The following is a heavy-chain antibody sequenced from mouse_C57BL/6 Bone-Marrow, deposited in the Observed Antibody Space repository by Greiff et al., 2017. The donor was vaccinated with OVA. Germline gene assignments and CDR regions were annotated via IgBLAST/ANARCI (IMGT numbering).Heavy chain of an antibody. V-gene: IGHV1-66*01. CDR2: IYPGSGNT. D-gene: IGHD1-1*01. CDR1: GYSFTSYY. Sequence: QVQLQQSGPELVKPGASVKISCKASGYSFTSYYIHWVKQRPGQGLEWIGWIYPGSGNTKYNEKFKGKATLTTDTSSSTAYMQLSSLTSEDSAVYYCARPSEVVANYFDYWGQGTTLTVSS. CDR3: ARPSEVVANYFDY. J-gene: IGHJ2*01.